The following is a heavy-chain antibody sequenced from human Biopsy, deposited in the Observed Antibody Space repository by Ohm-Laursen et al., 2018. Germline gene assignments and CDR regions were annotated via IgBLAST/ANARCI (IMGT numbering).Heavy chain of an antibody. D-gene: IGHD4-23*01. CDR2: ISCTGYT. V-gene: IGHV4-59*11. Sequence: GTLSLTCTVSGGSFTGHYWSWIRQPPGKGLEWIGHISCTGYTSYNASLKSRVTISVDTSRNHLSLRLSSLTAADTAVYYCARGSNDFGGLYFPRWGQGTLLTVSS. CDR3: ARGSNDFGGLYFPR. CDR1: GGSFTGHY. J-gene: IGHJ4*02.